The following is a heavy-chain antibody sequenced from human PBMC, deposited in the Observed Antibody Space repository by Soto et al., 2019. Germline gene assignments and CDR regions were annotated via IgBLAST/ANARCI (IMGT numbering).Heavy chain of an antibody. CDR2: IYYSGST. CDR1: GGSVSSGSYY. Sequence: SETLSLTCTVSGGSVSSGSYYWSWIRQPPGKGLEWIGYIYYSGSTNYNPSLKSRVTISVDTSKNQFSLKLSSVTAADTAVYYCARDFYSGWYDYYGMDVWGQGTTVTVSS. V-gene: IGHV4-61*01. J-gene: IGHJ6*02. D-gene: IGHD6-19*01. CDR3: ARDFYSGWYDYYGMDV.